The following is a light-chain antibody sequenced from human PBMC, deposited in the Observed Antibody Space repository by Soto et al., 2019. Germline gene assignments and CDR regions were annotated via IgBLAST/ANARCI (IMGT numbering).Light chain of an antibody. V-gene: IGKV1-39*01. Sequence: PSSLSASVGDRVTITCRASQSISSYLNWYQQKPGKAPKLLIYAASSLQSGVPSRFSGSGSGTEFTLTISSLQPDDFATYYCQQYNSYRWTFGQGTKVDIK. CDR2: AAS. J-gene: IGKJ1*01. CDR1: QSISSY. CDR3: QQYNSYRWT.